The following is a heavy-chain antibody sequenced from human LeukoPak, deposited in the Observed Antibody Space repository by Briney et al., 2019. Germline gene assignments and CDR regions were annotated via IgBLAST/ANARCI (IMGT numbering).Heavy chain of an antibody. CDR1: GFTFSLYW. CDR2: MNLDGSEK. Sequence: PGGSLRVSCAASGFTFSLYWMSWVRQAPGKGLEWVANMNLDGSEKYYVDSVKGRFTISRDNAKNSLYLQMNSLRAEDTAVYYCAKGHTATSGIYWGQGTLVTVSS. CDR3: AKGHTATSGIY. V-gene: IGHV3-7*01. D-gene: IGHD3-10*01. J-gene: IGHJ4*02.